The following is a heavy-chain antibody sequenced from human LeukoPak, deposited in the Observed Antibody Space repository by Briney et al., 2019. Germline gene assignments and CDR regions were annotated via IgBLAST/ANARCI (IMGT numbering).Heavy chain of an antibody. J-gene: IGHJ4*02. V-gene: IGHV1-18*01. Sequence: ASVKVSCKTSGYTFTSYDITWVRQAPGQGLEWVGWISTYNGNTNCPQTLQGRVAMTTDTSTNTVYMELRSLRSDDTAVYYCARRKGGYDYFDSWGQGTLVTVSS. CDR1: GYTFTSYD. CDR2: ISTYNGNT. D-gene: IGHD5-12*01. CDR3: ARRKGGYDYFDS.